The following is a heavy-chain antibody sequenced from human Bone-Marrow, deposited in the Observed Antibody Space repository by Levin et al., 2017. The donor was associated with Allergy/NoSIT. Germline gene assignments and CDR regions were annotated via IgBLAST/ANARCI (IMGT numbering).Heavy chain of an antibody. CDR3: ARRRLELNREWDWFDP. V-gene: IGHV4-30-4*01. Sequence: SQTLSLTCTVSGGSISSGDYYWSWIRQPPGKGLEWIGYIYYSGSTYYNPSLKSRVTISVDTSKNQFSLKLSSVTAADTAVYYCARRRLELNREWDWFDPWGQGTLVTVSS. D-gene: IGHD3-3*01. J-gene: IGHJ5*02. CDR1: GGSISSGDYY. CDR2: IYYSGST.